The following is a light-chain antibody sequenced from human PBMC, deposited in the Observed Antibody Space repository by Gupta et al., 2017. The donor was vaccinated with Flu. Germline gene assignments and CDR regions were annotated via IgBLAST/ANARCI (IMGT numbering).Light chain of an antibody. CDR3: QQYNIYPWT. J-gene: IGKJ1*01. Sequence: DIQVTQSPSTLSASVGDRVTITCRASQSITNWLAWYQQKPGKAPNLLIYRASSLESGVPSRFSGSGSGTEFTLTISSLQPDDFATYYCQQYNIYPWTFGQGTRVEIK. V-gene: IGKV1-5*03. CDR2: RAS. CDR1: QSITNW.